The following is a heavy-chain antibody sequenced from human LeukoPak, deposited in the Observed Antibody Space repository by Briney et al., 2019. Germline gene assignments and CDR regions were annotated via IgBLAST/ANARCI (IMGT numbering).Heavy chain of an antibody. CDR2: IYPGDSDT. Sequence: GESLKISCKGSGYRFTSYWIGWVRQMPGKGLEWMGIIYPGDSDTRYSPSFQGQVTISADKSISTAYLQWSSLKASDTAMYFCARHVANGHYSFDYWGQGTLVTVSS. CDR3: ARHVANGHYSFDY. J-gene: IGHJ4*02. V-gene: IGHV5-51*01. D-gene: IGHD2-15*01. CDR1: GYRFTSYW.